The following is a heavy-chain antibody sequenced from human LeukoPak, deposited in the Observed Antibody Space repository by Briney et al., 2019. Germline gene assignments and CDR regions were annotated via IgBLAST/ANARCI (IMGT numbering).Heavy chain of an antibody. Sequence: ASVKVSCKASGYTFTSYGISWVRQAPGQGLEWMGWISAYNGNTNYAQKLQGRVTMTTDTSTSTAYMELRSLRSDDTAVYYCARGPDPYCGGDCYVSDYWGQGTLVTVSS. D-gene: IGHD2-21*02. CDR3: ARGPDPYCGGDCYVSDY. V-gene: IGHV1-18*01. J-gene: IGHJ4*02. CDR1: GYTFTSYG. CDR2: ISAYNGNT.